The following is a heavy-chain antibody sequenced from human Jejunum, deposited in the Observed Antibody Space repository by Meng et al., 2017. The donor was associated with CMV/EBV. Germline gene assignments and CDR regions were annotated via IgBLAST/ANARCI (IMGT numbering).Heavy chain of an antibody. CDR1: GYPFTGYS. CDR3: ARDPHSWTGVFEY. J-gene: IGHJ4*02. D-gene: IGHD1-26*01. CDR2: INPRSGVT. Sequence: SGYPFTGYSLHWVRQAPGQGLEWMGWINPRSGVTNYAQSLQGRVTLTRDTSINTAFMDLTSLTSDDTAVYYCARDPHSWTGVFEYWAQGTLVTVSS. V-gene: IGHV1-2*02.